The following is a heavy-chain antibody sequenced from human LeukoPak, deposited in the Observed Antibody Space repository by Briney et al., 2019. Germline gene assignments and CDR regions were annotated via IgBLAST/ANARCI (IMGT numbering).Heavy chain of an antibody. V-gene: IGHV3-15*01. Sequence: GGSLRLSCAASGFTFSNAWMSWVRQAPGKGLEWVGRIKSKTDGGTTDYAAPVKGRFTISRDDSKNTLYLQMNSLKTEDTAVYYCTTMPRPGRRDGYNWLFDYWGQGTLVTVSS. CDR2: IKSKTDGGTT. D-gene: IGHD5-24*01. CDR1: GFTFSNAW. CDR3: TTMPRPGRRDGYNWLFDY. J-gene: IGHJ4*02.